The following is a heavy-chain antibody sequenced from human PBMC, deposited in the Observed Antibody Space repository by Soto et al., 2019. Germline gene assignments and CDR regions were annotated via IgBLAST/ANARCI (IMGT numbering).Heavy chain of an antibody. V-gene: IGHV3-9*01. CDR2: ISWNSGSI. J-gene: IGHJ4*02. D-gene: IGHD6-19*01. CDR3: AKDKRGVAGLFDY. Sequence: EVQLVESGGGLVQPGRSLRLSCAASGFTFDDYAMHWVRQAPWKGLEWVSGISWNSGSIGYADSVKGRFTISRDNAKNSLYLQMNSLRAEDTALYYCAKDKRGVAGLFDYWGQGTLVTVSS. CDR1: GFTFDDYA.